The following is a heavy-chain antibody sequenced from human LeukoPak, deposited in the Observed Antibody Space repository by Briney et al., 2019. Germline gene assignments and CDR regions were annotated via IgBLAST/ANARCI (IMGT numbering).Heavy chain of an antibody. CDR1: GFTFSSYS. V-gene: IGHV3-21*01. Sequence: PGGSLRLSCAASGFTFSSYSMNWVRQAPGKGLEWVSSISSSSSYIYYADSVKGRFTISRDNAKNSLYLQMNNLRAEDTAVYYCAVDTAMVSGYWGQGTLVTVSS. CDR3: AVDTAMVSGY. CDR2: ISSSSSYI. D-gene: IGHD5-18*01. J-gene: IGHJ4*02.